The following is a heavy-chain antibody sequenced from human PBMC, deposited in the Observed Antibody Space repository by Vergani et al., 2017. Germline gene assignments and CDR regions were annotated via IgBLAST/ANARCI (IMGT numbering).Heavy chain of an antibody. CDR1: GGSLSSYY. CDR2: IYYSGST. CDR3: ARAFAPNPSLGYCSGGSCYEDYYYYYGMDV. Sequence: QVLLQESGPGLVKPSQTLSLTCTVSGGSLSSYYWSWIRQPPGKGLEWIGYIYYSGSTNYNPSLKSRVTISVDTSKNQSSLKLSSVTAADTSVYYCARAFAPNPSLGYCSGGSCYEDYYYYYGMDVWGQGTTVTVSS. V-gene: IGHV4-59*01. J-gene: IGHJ6*02. D-gene: IGHD2-15*01.